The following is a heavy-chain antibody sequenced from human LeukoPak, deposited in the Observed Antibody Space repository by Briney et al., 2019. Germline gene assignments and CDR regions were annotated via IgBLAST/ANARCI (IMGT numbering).Heavy chain of an antibody. CDR1: GYSFTSYW. Sequence: GESLKISCKGSGYSFTSYWIGWARQMPGKGLEWMGIIYPGDSDTRYSSSFQGQVTISADKSISTAYLQWSSLKASDTAMYYCARRYSSSWYPPFDYWGQGTLVTVSS. CDR2: IYPGDSDT. J-gene: IGHJ4*02. D-gene: IGHD6-13*01. CDR3: ARRYSSSWYPPFDY. V-gene: IGHV5-51*01.